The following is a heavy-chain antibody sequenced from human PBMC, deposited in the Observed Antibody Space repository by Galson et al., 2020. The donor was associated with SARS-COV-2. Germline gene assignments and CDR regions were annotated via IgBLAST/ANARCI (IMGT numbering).Heavy chain of an antibody. D-gene: IGHD6-19*01. J-gene: IGHJ6*02. CDR1: GYTLTELS. V-gene: IGHV1-24*01. CDR3: ATPPVVKASPVATTRRYYYYYGMDV. CDR2: FDPEDGET. Sequence: ASVKVSCKVSGYTLTELSMHWVRQAPGKGLEWMGGFDPEDGETIYAQKFQGRVTMTEDTSTDTAYMELSSLRSEDTAVYYCATPPVVKASPVATTRRYYYYYGMDVWGQGTTVSVSS.